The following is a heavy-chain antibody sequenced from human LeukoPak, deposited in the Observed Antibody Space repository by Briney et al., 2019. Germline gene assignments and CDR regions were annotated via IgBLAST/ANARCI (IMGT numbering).Heavy chain of an antibody. CDR1: GYSFTSYW. J-gene: IGHJ5*02. D-gene: IGHD2-15*01. V-gene: IGHV5-51*01. CDR2: IYPGDSDT. Sequence: GESLKISCKASGYSFTSYWIGWVRQMPGKGLEWMGIIYPGDSDTRYSPSFQGQVTTSADKSINTAYLQWNSLKASDTAMYYCARLDGASDCSGGSCYYDWFDPWGQGTLVTVSS. CDR3: ARLDGASDCSGGSCYYDWFDP.